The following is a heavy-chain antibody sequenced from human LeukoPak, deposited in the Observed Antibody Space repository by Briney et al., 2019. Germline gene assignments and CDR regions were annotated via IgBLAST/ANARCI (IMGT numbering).Heavy chain of an antibody. V-gene: IGHV3-7*01. CDR3: ARDQLAYSGYDTLFDY. Sequence: GGSLRLSCAASRFTFSTNWMGWVRQAPGKGLEWVASITPAGSEKYYANSMKGRFTISRDNAKNTLYLQLNSLRPEDTAVYYCARDQLAYSGYDTLFDYWGQGSLVTVSS. J-gene: IGHJ4*02. CDR2: ITPAGSEK. D-gene: IGHD5-12*01. CDR1: RFTFSTNW.